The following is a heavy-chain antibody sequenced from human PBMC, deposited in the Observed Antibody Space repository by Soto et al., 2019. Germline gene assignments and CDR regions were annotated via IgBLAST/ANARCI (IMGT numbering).Heavy chain of an antibody. CDR1: GFTVSSNY. CDR2: IYSGGST. Sequence: GGSLRLSCAASGFTVSSNYMSWVRQAPGKGLEWVSVIYSGGSTYYADSVKGRFTISRHNSKNTLYLQMNSLRAEDTAVYYCAIGLISRPTYFDYWGQGTLVTVSS. D-gene: IGHD2-21*01. J-gene: IGHJ4*02. V-gene: IGHV3-53*04. CDR3: AIGLISRPTYFDY.